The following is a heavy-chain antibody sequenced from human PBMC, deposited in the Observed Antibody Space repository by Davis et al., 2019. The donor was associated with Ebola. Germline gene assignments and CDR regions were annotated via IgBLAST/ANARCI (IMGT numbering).Heavy chain of an antibody. V-gene: IGHV1-18*01. D-gene: IGHD6-13*01. Sequence: ASVKVSCKASGYTFTSYGLSWVRQAPGQGLEWMGWISAYNGHTNYGKNLQGRVTITTDTSTSIAYMELRNLASDDTAIYYCAREASDSWYNYWGQGTLVTVSS. CDR3: AREASDSWYNY. J-gene: IGHJ4*02. CDR1: GYTFTSYG. CDR2: ISAYNGHT.